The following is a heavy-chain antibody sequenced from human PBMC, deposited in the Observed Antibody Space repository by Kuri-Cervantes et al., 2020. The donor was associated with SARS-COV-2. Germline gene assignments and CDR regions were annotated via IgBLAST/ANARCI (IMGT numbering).Heavy chain of an antibody. V-gene: IGHV1-46*01. Sequence: ASVKVSCKASGYTFTSYDINWVRQAPGQGLEWMGIINPSGGSTSYAQKFQGRVTMTRDTSTSTVYMELSSLRSEDTAVYYCARGPLGSYDFWSGYCHNYDYWGQGTLVTVSS. CDR2: INPSGGST. D-gene: IGHD3-3*01. CDR3: ARGPLGSYDFWSGYCHNYDY. CDR1: GYTFTSYD. J-gene: IGHJ4*02.